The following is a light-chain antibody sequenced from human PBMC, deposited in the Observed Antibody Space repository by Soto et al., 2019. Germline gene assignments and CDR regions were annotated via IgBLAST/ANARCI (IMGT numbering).Light chain of an antibody. Sequence: EIVMTQSPATLSVSPGESATLSCWASQSVTGDLAWYQQQPGQAPRLFIYRASTRATGIPARFSGSGSGTEFTLTISSLQSEDFAVYYCQQYEKWPWTFGQGTKVDI. CDR2: RAS. CDR3: QQYEKWPWT. V-gene: IGKV3-15*01. J-gene: IGKJ1*01. CDR1: QSVTGD.